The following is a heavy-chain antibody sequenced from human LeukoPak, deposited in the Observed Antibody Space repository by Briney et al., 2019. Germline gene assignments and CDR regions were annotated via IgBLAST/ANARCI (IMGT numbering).Heavy chain of an antibody. J-gene: IGHJ6*02. V-gene: IGHV1-2*02. CDR2: INPNSGGT. CDR3: TRDHGTSSGYYEYYYFGMDV. D-gene: IGHD2-2*01. CDR1: GYTFTGYY. Sequence: GASVKVSCKASGYTFTGYYMHWVRQAPGQGLEWMGWINPNSGGTNYAQKFQGRVTMTRDTSISTVYMDLSSLRSDDTAMYYCTRDHGTSSGYYEYYYFGMDVWGQGTTVTVSS.